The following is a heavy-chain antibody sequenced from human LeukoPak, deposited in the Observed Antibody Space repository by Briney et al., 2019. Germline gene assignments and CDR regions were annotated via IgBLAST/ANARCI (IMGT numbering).Heavy chain of an antibody. CDR3: ARVEGPSIFGVIDY. Sequence: ASVKVSCKASGYSFTTYGISWVRQAPGQGLEWMGWISANNNNTDNVQNLQGRVTMTTDTSTSTTHMELRSLRSDDTAVYYCARVEGPSIFGVIDYWGQGTLVTVSS. CDR2: ISANNNNT. J-gene: IGHJ4*02. CDR1: GYSFTTYG. V-gene: IGHV1-18*01. D-gene: IGHD3-3*01.